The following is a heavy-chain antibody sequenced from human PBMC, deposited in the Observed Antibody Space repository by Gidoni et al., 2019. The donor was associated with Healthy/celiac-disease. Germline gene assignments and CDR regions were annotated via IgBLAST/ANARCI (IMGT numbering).Heavy chain of an antibody. J-gene: IGHJ4*02. V-gene: IGHV4-38-2*02. CDR2: IYHSGST. CDR3: AREGLRRFFDY. D-gene: IGHD5-12*01. Sequence: QVQLQESGPGLVKPSETLSLTCAVSGYSISSGYYWGWIRQPPGKWLEWIGSIYHSGSTYYNPSLKRRVTISVDTSKNQFSLKLSSVTAADTAVYYCAREGLRRFFDYWGQGTLVTVSS. CDR1: GYSISSGYY.